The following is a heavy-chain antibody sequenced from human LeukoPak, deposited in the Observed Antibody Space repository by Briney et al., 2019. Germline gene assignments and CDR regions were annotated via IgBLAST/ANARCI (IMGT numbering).Heavy chain of an antibody. J-gene: IGHJ4*02. V-gene: IGHV3-30*03. CDR2: ISYDGSNK. CDR1: GFTFSSYG. Sequence: GGSLRLSCAASGFTFSSYGMHWVRQAPGKGLEWVAVISYDGSNKYYADSVKGRFTISRDNAKNSLYLQMNSLRAEDTAVYYCARDGGPSYYYDSSGYYCGYWSQGTLVTVSS. CDR3: ARDGGPSYYYDSSGYYCGY. D-gene: IGHD3-22*01.